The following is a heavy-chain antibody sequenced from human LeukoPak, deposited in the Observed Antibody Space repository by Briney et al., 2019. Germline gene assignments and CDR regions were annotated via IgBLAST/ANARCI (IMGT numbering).Heavy chain of an antibody. CDR1: GFTFSTYW. Sequence: SGGSLRLSCAASGFTFSTYWMHWVRQAPGKGLVWVARIKGDGSSTIYADSVKGRFTISRDNSKNTLYLQTSSLRAEDTAVYYCARASTTVPNLLDHWGRGTLVIVSS. CDR3: ARASTTVPNLLDH. V-gene: IGHV3-74*01. J-gene: IGHJ4*02. CDR2: IKGDGSST. D-gene: IGHD4-17*01.